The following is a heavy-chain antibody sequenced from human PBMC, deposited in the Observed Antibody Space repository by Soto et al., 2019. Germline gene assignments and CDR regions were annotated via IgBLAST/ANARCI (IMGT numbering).Heavy chain of an antibody. CDR3: ARDRFGEFKKYYFDY. V-gene: IGHV1-18*01. Sequence: ASVKVSCKASGYTFTSYGISWVRQAPGQGLEWMGWISAYNGNTNYAQKLQGRVTMTTDTSTSTAYMELRSLRSDDTVVYYCARDRFGEFKKYYFDYWGQGTLVTVSS. CDR1: GYTFTSYG. J-gene: IGHJ4*02. CDR2: ISAYNGNT. D-gene: IGHD3-10*01.